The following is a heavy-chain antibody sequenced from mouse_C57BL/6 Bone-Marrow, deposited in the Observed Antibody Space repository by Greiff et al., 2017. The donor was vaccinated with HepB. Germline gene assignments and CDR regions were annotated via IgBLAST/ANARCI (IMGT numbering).Heavy chain of an antibody. J-gene: IGHJ3*01. CDR2: IHPNSGST. CDR1: GYTFTSYW. D-gene: IGHD2-2*01. V-gene: IGHV1-64*01. Sequence: QVQLQQPGAELVKPGASVKLSCKASGYTFTSYWMHWVKQRPGQGLEWIGMIHPNSGSTNYNEKFKSKATLTVDKSSSTAYMQLSSLTSEDSAVYYCASWLPQAAYWGQGTLVTVSA. CDR3: ASWLPQAAY.